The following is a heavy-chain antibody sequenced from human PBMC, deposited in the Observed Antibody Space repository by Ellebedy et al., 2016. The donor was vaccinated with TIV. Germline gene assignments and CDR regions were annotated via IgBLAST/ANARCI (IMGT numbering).Heavy chain of an antibody. V-gene: IGHV3-30-3*01. CDR2: ISYDGSNK. D-gene: IGHD5-12*01. J-gene: IGHJ4*02. CDR3: ARGNSGYDAVYLDY. CDR1: GFTFSSYA. Sequence: PGGSLRLFCAASGFTFSSYAMHWVRQAPGKGLEWVAVISYDGSNKYYADSVKGRFTISRDNSKNTLYLQMNSLRAEETAVYYCARGNSGYDAVYLDYWGQGTLVTVSS.